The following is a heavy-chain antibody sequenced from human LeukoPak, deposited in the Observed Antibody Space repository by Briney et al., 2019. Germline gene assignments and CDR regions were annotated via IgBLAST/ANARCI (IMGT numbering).Heavy chain of an antibody. Sequence: GGSLRLSCAASGFTFSSYSMNWVRQAPGKGLEWVSYISSSSSTIYYADSVKGRFTISRDNAKNSLYLQMNSLRAEDTDVYSCARCIAAAGTGILPYYGMDVWGQGTTVTVSS. J-gene: IGHJ6*02. V-gene: IGHV3-48*01. D-gene: IGHD6-13*01. CDR3: ARCIAAAGTGILPYYGMDV. CDR2: ISSSSSTI. CDR1: GFTFSSYS.